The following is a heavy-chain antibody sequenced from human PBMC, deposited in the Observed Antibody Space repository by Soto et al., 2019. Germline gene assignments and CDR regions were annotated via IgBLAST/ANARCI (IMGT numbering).Heavy chain of an antibody. CDR2: ISAYNGNT. J-gene: IGHJ6*03. V-gene: IGHV1-18*01. CDR3: ARDSTTVGSYYNYMDV. CDR1: GYALSVYG. Sequence: LVKVSWKASGYALSVYGVSWRLQDPRQGLEWMGWISAYNGNTNYAQKLQGRVTMTTDTSTSTAYMELRSLRSDDTAVYYCARDSTTVGSYYNYMDVWGKGTTDTVSS. D-gene: IGHD1-26*01.